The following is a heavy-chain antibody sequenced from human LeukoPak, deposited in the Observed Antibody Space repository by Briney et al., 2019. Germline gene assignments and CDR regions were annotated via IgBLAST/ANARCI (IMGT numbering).Heavy chain of an antibody. Sequence: GGSLRLSCAASGLTFSSYSMNWVRQAPGKGLEWISYISSGGGGTYYADSVKGRFTISRDNARNSLYLQMNSLRDEDTAVYYCALDTSAERGQQLANWGQGTLVTVSS. J-gene: IGHJ4*02. CDR1: GLTFSSYS. CDR2: ISSGGGGT. D-gene: IGHD6-13*01. CDR3: ALDTSAERGQQLAN. V-gene: IGHV3-48*02.